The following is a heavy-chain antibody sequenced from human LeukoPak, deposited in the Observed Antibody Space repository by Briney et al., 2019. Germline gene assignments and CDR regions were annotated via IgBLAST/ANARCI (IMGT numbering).Heavy chain of an antibody. CDR3: TIGVY. Sequence: GSLRLSCASSGFPFSGSVLPRVRQASGRGLEWVGRIRSKADNDATAYAASVKGRFTISRDDSRNTAYLQMNSLKTEDTAMYYCTIGVYWGQGTLVTVSS. J-gene: IGHJ4*02. CDR1: GFPFSGSV. V-gene: IGHV3-73*01. CDR2: IRSKADNDAT.